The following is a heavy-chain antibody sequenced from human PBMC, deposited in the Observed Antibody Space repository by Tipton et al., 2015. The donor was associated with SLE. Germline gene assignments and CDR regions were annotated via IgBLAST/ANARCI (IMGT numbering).Heavy chain of an antibody. V-gene: IGHV3-30*02. D-gene: IGHD6-19*01. Sequence: SGFTFSSYGMHWVRQAPGKGLEWVAFIRYDGSNKYYADSVKGRFTISRDNSKNTLYLQMNSLRAEDTAVYYCAKSDQASGWYYFDYWGQGTLVTVSS. CDR1: GFTFSSYG. CDR3: AKSDQASGWYYFDY. J-gene: IGHJ4*02. CDR2: IRYDGSNK.